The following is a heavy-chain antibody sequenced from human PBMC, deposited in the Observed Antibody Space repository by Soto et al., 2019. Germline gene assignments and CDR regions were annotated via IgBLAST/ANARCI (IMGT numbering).Heavy chain of an antibody. D-gene: IGHD6-19*01. CDR1: GFTFSNYA. Sequence: EVQLLESGGGLVQPGGSLRLSCAASGFTFSNYAMYWVRQAPGKGLEWVSAIAGGGGSTHYADSVKGRFTISRDNSKNTLFLQMNSLRAEDTAIYYCARDSSGWSNWFDPWGQGTLVTVSS. CDR3: ARDSSGWSNWFDP. V-gene: IGHV3-23*01. CDR2: IAGGGGST. J-gene: IGHJ5*02.